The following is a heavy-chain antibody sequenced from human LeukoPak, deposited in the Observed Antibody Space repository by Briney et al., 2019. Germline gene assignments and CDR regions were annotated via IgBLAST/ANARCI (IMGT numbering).Heavy chain of an antibody. CDR2: IYYSGST. Sequence: PSETLSLTCSVSGGSISRSSYYWRWPRQPPGKGLEWIGSIYYSGSTYYNPSLKSRVTISVDTSRNQFSLKLGSVTAADTAVYYCARHGSIATGAFTYWGQGTLVTVSS. D-gene: IGHD6-6*01. J-gene: IGHJ4*02. V-gene: IGHV4-39*01. CDR1: GGSISRSSYY. CDR3: ARHGSIATGAFTY.